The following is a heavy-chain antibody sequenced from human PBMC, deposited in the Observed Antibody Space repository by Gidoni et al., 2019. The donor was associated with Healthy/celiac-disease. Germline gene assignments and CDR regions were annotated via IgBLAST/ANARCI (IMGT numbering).Heavy chain of an antibody. CDR2: IRSKAYGGTT. Sequence: EVQLVASGGGLVQPGRSLRLSCTASGFTFGDSAMSWFRQAPGKGLEWVGFIRSKAYGGTTEYAASVKGRFTISRDDSKSIAYLQMNSLKTEDTAVYYCTRDRGIIVGATPFDYWGQGTLVTVSS. CDR1: GFTFGDSA. V-gene: IGHV3-49*03. J-gene: IGHJ4*02. D-gene: IGHD1-26*01. CDR3: TRDRGIIVGATPFDY.